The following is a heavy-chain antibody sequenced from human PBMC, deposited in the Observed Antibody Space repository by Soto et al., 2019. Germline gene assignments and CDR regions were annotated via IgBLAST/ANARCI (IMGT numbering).Heavy chain of an antibody. V-gene: IGHV3-30*18. J-gene: IGHJ4*02. Sequence: QVQLVESGGGVVQPGRSLRLSCAASGFTFSSYGMHWVRQAPGKGLEWVAVISYDGSNKYYADSVKGRFTISRDNSKNTLYLQMNSLRAEDTAVYYCAKSKGAAETFDYWGQGTLVTVSS. CDR2: ISYDGSNK. CDR3: AKSKGAAETFDY. D-gene: IGHD6-13*01. CDR1: GFTFSSYG.